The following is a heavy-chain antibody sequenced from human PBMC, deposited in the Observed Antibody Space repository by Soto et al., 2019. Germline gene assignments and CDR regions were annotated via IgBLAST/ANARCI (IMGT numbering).Heavy chain of an antibody. D-gene: IGHD3-3*01. CDR1: GFTFSSYA. J-gene: IGHJ3*02. Sequence: EVQLLESGGGLVQPGGSLRLSCAASGFTFSSYAMSWVRQAPGKGLEWVSAISGSGGSTYYADSVKGRFTFSRDNSKNTLYLQMNSLRAEDTAVYYCAKPDILRFLEWLSAFDIWGQGTMVTVSS. CDR3: AKPDILRFLEWLSAFDI. V-gene: IGHV3-23*01. CDR2: ISGSGGST.